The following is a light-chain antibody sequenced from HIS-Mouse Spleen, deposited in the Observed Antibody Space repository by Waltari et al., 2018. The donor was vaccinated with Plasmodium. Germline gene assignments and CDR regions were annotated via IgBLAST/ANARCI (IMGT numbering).Light chain of an antibody. CDR1: QDISNY. V-gene: IGKV1-33*01. CDR3: QHYDNLPYT. Sequence: DIQMTQSPSSLSASVGDRVTITCQASQDISNYLNWYQQKPGKAPKHLIYDASNLETGVPSRFSGSGSGTDFTFTISSLQPEDIATYYCQHYDNLPYTFGQGTKLEIK. CDR2: DAS. J-gene: IGKJ2*01.